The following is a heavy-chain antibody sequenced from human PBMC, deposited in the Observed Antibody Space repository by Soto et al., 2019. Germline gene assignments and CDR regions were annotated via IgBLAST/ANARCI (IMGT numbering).Heavy chain of an antibody. Sequence: QVTLKESGPVLVKPTETLTLRCTVSGLSITDSEMGVSWIRQPPGQPLEWLAHIDSSGEKSYRTFLKSRLAISKDTSKSQIVLTMTNMDPADTATYYCARRHQAVAVSPWFDSWGQGIPVTVSS. CDR1: GLSITDSEMG. CDR2: IDSSGEK. J-gene: IGHJ5*01. CDR3: ARRHQAVAVSPWFDS. V-gene: IGHV2-26*01. D-gene: IGHD6-19*01.